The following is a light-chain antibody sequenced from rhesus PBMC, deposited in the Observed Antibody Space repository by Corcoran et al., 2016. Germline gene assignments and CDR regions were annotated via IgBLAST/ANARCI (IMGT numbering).Light chain of an antibody. V-gene: IGKV1-22*01. CDR2: KAS. J-gene: IGKJ1*01. Sequence: DIQMTQSPSSLSASVGDTVTITCRASQSITSWLAWYQQKPGKAPKLLIYKASTLESGVPSRFSGSGSGTDFTLTISSLQSEYFATYYCQQYSSSPWTFGHGTKVELK. CDR3: QQYSSSPWT. CDR1: QSITSW.